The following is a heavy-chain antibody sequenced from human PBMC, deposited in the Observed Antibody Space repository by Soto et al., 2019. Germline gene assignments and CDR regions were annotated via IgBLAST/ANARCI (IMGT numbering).Heavy chain of an antibody. CDR3: ARDRGGYDRLYYYHGMDV. CDR2: ISYDGSNK. D-gene: IGHD5-12*01. Sequence: PGGSLRLSCAASGFTFSSYDMQWVRQAPGKGLEWVAVISYDGSNKYFADSLKGRFTISRDNAKNSLYLQMNSLRAEDTAVYYCARDRGGYDRLYYYHGMDVWGQGTTVTVSS. J-gene: IGHJ6*02. CDR1: GFTFSSYD. V-gene: IGHV3-30*03.